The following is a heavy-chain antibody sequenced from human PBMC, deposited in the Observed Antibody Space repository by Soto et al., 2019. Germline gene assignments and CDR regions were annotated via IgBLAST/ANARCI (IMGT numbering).Heavy chain of an antibody. J-gene: IGHJ4*02. CDR2: IKEDGSEK. CDR1: GFTFSTSW. Sequence: GGSLRLSCAASGFTFSTSWMSWVRQAPGKGLEWVANIKEDGSEKYYVDSVKGRFTISRDHAKNSLYLQMNSLGADDTAVYYCARADYYGDTGSYWGQGTLVTVSS. V-gene: IGHV3-7*01. D-gene: IGHD3-10*01. CDR3: ARADYYGDTGSY.